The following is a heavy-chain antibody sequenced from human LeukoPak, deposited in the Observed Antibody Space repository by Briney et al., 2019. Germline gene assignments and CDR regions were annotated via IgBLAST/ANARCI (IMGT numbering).Heavy chain of an antibody. D-gene: IGHD2-15*01. Sequence: GGSLRLSCGASGFTFSSNWMSWVRQAPGKGLEWVSAISNNGGYTYYADSVQGRFTISRDNSKSTLCLQMNSLRAEDTAVYYCAKQLGYCSDGSCYFPYWGQGTLVTVSS. CDR2: ISNNGGYT. V-gene: IGHV3-23*01. CDR1: GFTFSSNW. J-gene: IGHJ4*02. CDR3: AKQLGYCSDGSCYFPY.